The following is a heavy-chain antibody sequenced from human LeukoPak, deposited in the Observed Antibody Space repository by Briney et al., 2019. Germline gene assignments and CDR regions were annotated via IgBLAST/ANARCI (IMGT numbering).Heavy chain of an antibody. Sequence: GGSLRLSCAASGFTFSSYSMNWVRQAPGKGLEWVSSISSSSSYIYYADSVKGRFTISRDNAKNSLYLQMNSLRAEDTAVYYCARDRSRGYSYGPGREFDYWGQGTLVTVSS. J-gene: IGHJ4*02. V-gene: IGHV3-21*01. CDR1: GFTFSSYS. D-gene: IGHD5-18*01. CDR3: ARDRSRGYSYGPGREFDY. CDR2: ISSSSSYI.